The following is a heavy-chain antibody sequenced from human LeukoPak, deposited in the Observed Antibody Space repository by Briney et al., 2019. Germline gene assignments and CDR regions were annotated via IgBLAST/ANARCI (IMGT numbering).Heavy chain of an antibody. CDR2: MSGSCDNT. CDR1: GFTFSSYA. D-gene: IGHD3-16*02. J-gene: IGHJ4*02. CDR3: AKTVSGSYSYQGGDY. V-gene: IGHV3-23*01. Sequence: PGGSLTLSCAASGFTFSSYAMSWVRQAPGKGLELVSAMSGSCDNTNYADSVKGRFTMSRDNSRNMLYLQMDSLRDEDTAKYYCAKTVSGSYSYQGGDYWGQGTLVTVSS.